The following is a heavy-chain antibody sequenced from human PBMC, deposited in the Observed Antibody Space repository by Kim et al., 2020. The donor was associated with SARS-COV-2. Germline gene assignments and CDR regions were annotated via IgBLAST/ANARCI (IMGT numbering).Heavy chain of an antibody. CDR1: GLTFSNAW. D-gene: IGHD6-13*01. J-gene: IGHJ4*02. CDR2: IKSKTDGGTT. CDR3: TTDPAYRGIAD. Sequence: GGSLRLSCAASGLTFSNAWMSWVRQAPGKGLEWVGRIKSKTDGGTTDYAAPVKGRFTISRDDSKNTLYLQMNSLKTEDTAVYYCTTDPAYRGIADWGQGTLVTVSS. V-gene: IGHV3-15*01.